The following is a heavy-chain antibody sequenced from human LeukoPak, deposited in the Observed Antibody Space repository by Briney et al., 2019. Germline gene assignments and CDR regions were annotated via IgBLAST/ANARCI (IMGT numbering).Heavy chain of an antibody. J-gene: IGHJ5*02. D-gene: IGHD3-10*01. CDR2: ISAYNGNT. CDR1: GYTFTSYG. CDR3: AREAPVYGSGSYSGGWGSFDP. Sequence: ASVKVSCKASGYTFTSYGITWVRQAPGQGLEWMGWISAYNGNTNYAQKLQGRVTMTTDTSTSTAYMELRSLRSDDTAVYYCAREAPVYGSGSYSGGWGSFDPWGQGTLVTVSS. V-gene: IGHV1-18*01.